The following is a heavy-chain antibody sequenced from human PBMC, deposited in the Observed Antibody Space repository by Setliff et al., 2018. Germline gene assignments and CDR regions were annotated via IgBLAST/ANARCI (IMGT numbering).Heavy chain of an antibody. D-gene: IGHD3-3*01. V-gene: IGHV4-34*01. CDR2: INHSGST. Sequence: NPSETLSLTCAVYGGSFSGYYWSWIRQPPGKGLEWIGEINHSGSTNYNPFLKSRVTISVDTSKNQFSLKLSSVTAADTAVYYCARSGYYDFWSGFLNDAFDIWGQGTMVTV. CDR1: GGSFSGYY. J-gene: IGHJ3*02. CDR3: ARSGYYDFWSGFLNDAFDI.